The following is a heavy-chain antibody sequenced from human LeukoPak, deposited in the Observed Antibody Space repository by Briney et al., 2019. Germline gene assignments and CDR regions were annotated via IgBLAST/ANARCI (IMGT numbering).Heavy chain of an antibody. J-gene: IGHJ4*02. CDR3: ARGPYSGSYYVDY. V-gene: IGHV3-21*01. CDR2: ISSSSSYI. D-gene: IGHD1-26*01. Sequence: GGSLRLSCAASGFTFSSYSMNWVRQAPGKGLEWVSSISSSSSYIYYADSVKGRFTISRDNAKNSLYLQMNSPRAEDTAVYYCARGPYSGSYYVDYWGQGTLVTVSS. CDR1: GFTFSSYS.